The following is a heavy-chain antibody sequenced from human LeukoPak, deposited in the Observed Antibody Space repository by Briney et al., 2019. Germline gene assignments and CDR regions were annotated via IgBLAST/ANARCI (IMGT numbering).Heavy chain of an antibody. CDR2: IIPIFGTA. CDR1: GGTFSSYA. CDR3: ARDLPYYYDSSGYRFDY. J-gene: IGHJ4*02. V-gene: IGHV1-69*05. D-gene: IGHD3-22*01. Sequence: SVKVSCKASGGTFSSYAISWVRQAPGQGLEWMGRIIPIFGTANYAQKFQGRVTITTDESTSTAYMELSSLRSEDTAVYYCARDLPYYYDSSGYRFDYWGQGTLVTVSS.